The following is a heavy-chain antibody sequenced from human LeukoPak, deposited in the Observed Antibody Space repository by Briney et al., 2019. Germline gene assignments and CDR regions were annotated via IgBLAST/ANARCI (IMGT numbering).Heavy chain of an antibody. CDR2: ICGSGGST. V-gene: IGHV3-23*01. D-gene: IGHD3-10*01. Sequence: PGGSLRLSCVASGFTFSSYAMSWLRQAPGKGLEWVSAICGSGGSTYYADSVKGRFTISRDNSKNTLYLQMNSLRAEDTAVYYCAKDPYYGSGSYFLDYYYGMDVWGQGTTVTVSS. CDR3: AKDPYYGSGSYFLDYYYGMDV. CDR1: GFTFSSYA. J-gene: IGHJ6*02.